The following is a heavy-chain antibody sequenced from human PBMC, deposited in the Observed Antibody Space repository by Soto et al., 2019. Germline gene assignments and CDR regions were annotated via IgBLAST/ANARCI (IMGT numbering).Heavy chain of an antibody. Sequence: GGSLRLSCAVSGFTFSAYWMHWVRQVPGQGLTGVSRISDDGSTATYAYSVKGRFVISRDNAKTSLYLEMNTLRVDDSGLYYCARGPRVSSTGTGAHWGRGTLVTVSS. CDR3: ARGPRVSSTGTGAH. CDR2: ISDDGSTA. J-gene: IGHJ4*02. CDR1: GFTFSAYW. D-gene: IGHD1-1*01. V-gene: IGHV3-74*01.